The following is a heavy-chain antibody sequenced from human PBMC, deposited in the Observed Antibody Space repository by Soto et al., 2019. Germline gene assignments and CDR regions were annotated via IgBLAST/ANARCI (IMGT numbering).Heavy chain of an antibody. CDR1: GFTFSSYA. V-gene: IGHV3-23*01. CDR2: IGGSGDGT. Sequence: EVQLLESGGALVQPGGSLRLSCAASGFTFSSYAMNWVRQAPGKGLEWVSGIGGSGDGTYYADSVKGRFTISRDNSKNTLYLQMSSLSAEDTALYYCAKWSYYDFWSGYSWRADFDDWGQGTLVTVSS. J-gene: IGHJ4*02. D-gene: IGHD3-3*01. CDR3: AKWSYYDFWSGYSWRADFDD.